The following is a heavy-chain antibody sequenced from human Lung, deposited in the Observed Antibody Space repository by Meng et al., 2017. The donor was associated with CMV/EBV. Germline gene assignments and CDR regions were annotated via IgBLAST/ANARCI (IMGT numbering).Heavy chain of an antibody. V-gene: IGHV1-2*02. CDR2: IIPYSGAT. CDR3: AREGSVHLTTFEF. D-gene: IGHD1-1*01. CDR1: GYTFAGYY. Sequence: ASVKVSCKTSGYTFAGYYMNWVRQAPGQGLEWIGWIIPYSGATEYAQKFRGRVTMTRDTSTSTAYMELTSLTSDDSAVYFCAREGSVHLTTFEFWGQGTLVTGSS. J-gene: IGHJ4*02.